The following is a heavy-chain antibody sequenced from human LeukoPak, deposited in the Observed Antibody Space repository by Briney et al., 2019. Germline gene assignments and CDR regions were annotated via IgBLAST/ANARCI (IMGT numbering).Heavy chain of an antibody. CDR3: ARVAAAGTAADAFDI. V-gene: IGHV1-2*06. J-gene: IGHJ3*02. CDR2: IKPNNGDT. Sequence: ASVKVSCKASGYTFTAFHLHWVRQAPGQGLEWMGRIKPNNGDTSYAQKFQGRVTMTRDTSLSTIYMELNSLRAEDTAVYYCARVAAAGTAADAFDIWGQGTMVTVSS. D-gene: IGHD6-13*01. CDR1: GYTFTAFH.